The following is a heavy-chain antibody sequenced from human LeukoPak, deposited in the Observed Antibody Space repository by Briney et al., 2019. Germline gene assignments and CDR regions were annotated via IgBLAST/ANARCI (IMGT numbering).Heavy chain of an antibody. Sequence: PSETLSLTCTVSIGSISSNNYYWGWIRQPPGKGLEWIGYIFYSGSTNYNPSLKSRVTISVDTSKNQFSLKLSSVTAADTAVYYCARVYYSNSYDYWYFDLWGRGTLVTVSS. CDR3: ARVYYSNSYDYWYFDL. D-gene: IGHD6-13*01. V-gene: IGHV4-61*05. J-gene: IGHJ2*01. CDR2: IFYSGST. CDR1: IGSISSNNYY.